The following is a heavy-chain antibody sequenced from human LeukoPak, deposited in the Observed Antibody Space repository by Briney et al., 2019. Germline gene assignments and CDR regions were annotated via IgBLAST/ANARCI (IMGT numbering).Heavy chain of an antibody. CDR1: GGSFSSGGYY. V-gene: IGHV4-31*03. D-gene: IGHD6-13*01. CDR3: ARGAYSGSWYFNH. Sequence: PSETLSLTCTVSGGSFSSGGYYWSWIRQHPGKGLEWIGYIFYSGSTYYNPSFKSRLTISMDTSKNQFSLSLSSVTAADTAVYYCARGAYSGSWYFNHWGQGTLVTVSS. CDR2: IFYSGST. J-gene: IGHJ4*02.